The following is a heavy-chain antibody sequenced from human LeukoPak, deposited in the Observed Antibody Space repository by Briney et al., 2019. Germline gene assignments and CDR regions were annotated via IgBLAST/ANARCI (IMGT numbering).Heavy chain of an antibody. D-gene: IGHD3-16*01. CDR3: GKGLYHDYSGIGDY. CDR1: GFTFSSYA. V-gene: IGHV3-23*01. J-gene: IGHJ4*02. Sequence: VGSLRLSCAASGFTFSSYAMSWVRQAPGKGLEWVSAVSASGGNTYYADSVKGRFTISRDNSKTTLYLQVNSLRAEDTAVYYCGKGLYHDYSGIGDYWGQGTLVTVSS. CDR2: VSASGGNT.